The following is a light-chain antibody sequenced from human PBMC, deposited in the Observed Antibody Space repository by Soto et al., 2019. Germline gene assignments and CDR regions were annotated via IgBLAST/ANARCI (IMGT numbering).Light chain of an antibody. J-gene: IGLJ2*01. V-gene: IGLV2-8*01. CDR2: EVN. CDR3: SSYTSRSFVV. Sequence: QSALTQPPSASGSPGQSVAISCTGTSSDVGGYNYVSWYQQHPGKAPKLMIYEVNKRPSGVPNRFSGSKSGNTASLTISGLQAEDEAHYFCSSYTSRSFVVFGGGTQLTVL. CDR1: SSDVGGYNY.